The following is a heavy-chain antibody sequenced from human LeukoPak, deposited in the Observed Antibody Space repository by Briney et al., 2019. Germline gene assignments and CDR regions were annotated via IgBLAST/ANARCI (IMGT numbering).Heavy chain of an antibody. CDR2: VSGSWCGT. CDR3: AKDATGRTWLNAFDI. Sequence: GGSLRLFCGASGFTLRRCAMIGLRQAPGKGLEGVSGVSGSWCGTYYADSVKGRFTISRDNSKNTLFLQMSLLRADDTAVYHCAKDATGRTWLNAFDIWGQGTMVTVSS. V-gene: IGHV3-23*01. D-gene: IGHD1-1*01. J-gene: IGHJ3*02. CDR1: GFTLRRCA.